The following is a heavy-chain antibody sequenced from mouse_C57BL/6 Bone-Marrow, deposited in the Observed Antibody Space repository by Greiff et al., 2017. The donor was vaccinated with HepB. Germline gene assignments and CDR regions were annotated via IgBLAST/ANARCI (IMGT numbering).Heavy chain of an antibody. J-gene: IGHJ2*01. CDR2: IDPSDSYT. V-gene: IGHV1-59*01. CDR3: ARWTISDDGDYFDY. D-gene: IGHD1-1*01. Sequence: QVQLQQPGAELVRPGTSVKLSCKASGYTFTSYWMHWVKQRPGQGLEWIGVIDPSDSYTNYNQKFKGKATLTVDTSSSTAYMQLSSLTSEDSAVYYCARWTISDDGDYFDYWGQGTTLTVSS. CDR1: GYTFTSYW.